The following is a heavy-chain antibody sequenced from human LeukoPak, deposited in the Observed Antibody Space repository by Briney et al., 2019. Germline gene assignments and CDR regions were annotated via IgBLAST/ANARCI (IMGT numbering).Heavy chain of an antibody. CDR3: ARVGSTAAAGTVDS. V-gene: IGHV3-30*02. J-gene: IGHJ4*02. D-gene: IGHD6-13*01. CDR1: GFTFSSYG. CDR2: IRYDGSNK. Sequence: GGSLRLSCAASGFTFSSYGMHWVRQAPGKGLEWVAFIRYDGSNKYYADSVKGRFTISRDNSKNTLYLQMNSLRAEDTAVYYCARVGSTAAAGTVDSWGQGTLVTVSS.